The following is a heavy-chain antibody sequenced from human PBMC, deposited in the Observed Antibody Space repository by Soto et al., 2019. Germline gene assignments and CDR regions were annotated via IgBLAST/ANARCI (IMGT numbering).Heavy chain of an antibody. CDR3: ARDNNFFDSGSGVDY. CDR2: ITSSSTYI. J-gene: IGHJ4*02. Sequence: EGQLVESGGGLVKPGGSLRLSCAASGFSFSTYSLNWVRQAPGKGLEWVSSITSSSTYIHYADSVKGRFTISRDNAXRSLYLQMNSLRAEDTAVYYCARDNNFFDSGSGVDYWGQGTLVTVSS. V-gene: IGHV3-21*01. CDR1: GFSFSTYS. D-gene: IGHD3-10*01.